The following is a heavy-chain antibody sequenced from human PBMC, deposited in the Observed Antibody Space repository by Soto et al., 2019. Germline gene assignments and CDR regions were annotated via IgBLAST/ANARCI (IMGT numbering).Heavy chain of an antibody. D-gene: IGHD2-15*01. CDR2: IYYSGST. CDR1: GGSISSGDYY. Sequence: SETLSLTCTVSGGSISSGDYYRSWIRQPPGKGLEWIGYIYYSGSTYYNPSLKSRVTISVDTSKNQFSLKLSSVTAADTAVYYCARVVVVAATSGAFDIWGQGTMVTVSS. V-gene: IGHV4-30-4*01. J-gene: IGHJ3*02. CDR3: ARVVVVAATSGAFDI.